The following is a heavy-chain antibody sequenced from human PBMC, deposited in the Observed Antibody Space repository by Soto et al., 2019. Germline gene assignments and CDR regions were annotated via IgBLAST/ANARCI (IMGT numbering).Heavy chain of an antibody. CDR3: ARDLGGPADYGDFSAGY. Sequence: ASVKVSCKVSGDTLSEISIHWVRQAPGKGLEWMGGFDPEAGEKLYAQGLQGRVTMTEDTSTDTAYMELRSLRSDDTAKYYCARDLGGPADYGDFSAGYWGQGTLVTVSS. V-gene: IGHV1-24*01. CDR2: FDPEAGEK. CDR1: GDTLSEIS. J-gene: IGHJ4*02. D-gene: IGHD4-17*01.